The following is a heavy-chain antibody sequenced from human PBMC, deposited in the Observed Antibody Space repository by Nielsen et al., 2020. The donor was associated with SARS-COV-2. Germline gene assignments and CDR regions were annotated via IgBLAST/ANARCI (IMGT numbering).Heavy chain of an antibody. Sequence: GESLKISCAASGFTFSSYSMNWVRQAPGKGLEWVSYISSSSSTIYYADSVKGRFTISRDNAKNSLYLQMNSLRAEDTAVYYCARVRVTTPKPYFDYWGQGTLVTVSS. CDR2: ISSSSSTI. V-gene: IGHV3-48*01. D-gene: IGHD3-22*01. CDR3: ARVRVTTPKPYFDY. CDR1: GFTFSSYS. J-gene: IGHJ4*02.